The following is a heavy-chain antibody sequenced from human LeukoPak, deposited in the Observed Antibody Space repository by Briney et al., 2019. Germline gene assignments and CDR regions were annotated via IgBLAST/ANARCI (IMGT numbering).Heavy chain of an antibody. CDR3: ARGGSLRPPIYFDY. D-gene: IGHD6-13*01. J-gene: IGHJ4*02. CDR1: GGSISSYY. V-gene: IGHV4-59*01. CDR2: IYYSGST. Sequence: PSETLSLTCTVSGGSISSYYWSWIRQPPGKGLEWVGYIYYSGSTNYNPSLKSRVTISVDTSNNQFSLKLSSVTAADTAVYYCARGGSLRPPIYFDYWGQGTLVTVSS.